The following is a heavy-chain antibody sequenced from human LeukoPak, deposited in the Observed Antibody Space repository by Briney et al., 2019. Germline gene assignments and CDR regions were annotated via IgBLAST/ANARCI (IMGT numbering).Heavy chain of an antibody. V-gene: IGHV3-23*01. CDR2: ISGSGGST. Sequence: GGSLRLSCAASGFTFSSYTMSWVRQAPGKGLEWVSAISGSGGSTYYADSVKGRFTISRDNSKNTLYLQMNSLRAEDTAVYYCAKARGYDFWSGYCLDYWGQGTLVPVSS. D-gene: IGHD3-3*01. J-gene: IGHJ4*02. CDR3: AKARGYDFWSGYCLDY. CDR1: GFTFSSYT.